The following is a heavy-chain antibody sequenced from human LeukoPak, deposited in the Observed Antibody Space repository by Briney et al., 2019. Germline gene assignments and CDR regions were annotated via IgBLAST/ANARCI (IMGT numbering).Heavy chain of an antibody. CDR2: IKGKIDGGAI. CDR3: TTSNYYYDSNAWY. J-gene: IGHJ4*02. CDR1: GFTFSNAW. Sequence: GGSLRLSCAASGFTFSNAWMNWVRQAPGKGLEWVGRIKGKIDGGAIEYAAPVQGTFTISRDDSKNTLCLQMNSLKIEDTAVYFCTTSNYYYDSNAWYWGQGALVTVSS. V-gene: IGHV3-15*07. D-gene: IGHD3-22*01.